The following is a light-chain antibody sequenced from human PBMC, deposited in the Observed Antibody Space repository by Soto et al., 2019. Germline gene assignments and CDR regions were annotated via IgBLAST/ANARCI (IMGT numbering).Light chain of an antibody. CDR3: ISYTSSSTSYV. CDR2: EVS. J-gene: IGLJ1*01. V-gene: IGLV2-14*01. CDR1: SSDVGGYNY. Sequence: QSVLTQPASVSGSPGQSITISCTGTSSDVGGYNYVAWYQQHPGKVPRLMIYEVSNRPSGVSNRFSGSKSGSTASLTISGLQAEDEADYYCISYTSSSTSYVFGTGTKATV.